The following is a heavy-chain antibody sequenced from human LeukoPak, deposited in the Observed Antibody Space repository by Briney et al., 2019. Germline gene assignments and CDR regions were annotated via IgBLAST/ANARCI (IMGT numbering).Heavy chain of an antibody. CDR1: GFTFNTYA. CDR3: AKGDVIGTKEVLEMIAY. V-gene: IGHV3-23*01. D-gene: IGHD5-24*01. Sequence: GGSLRLSCAASGFTFNTYAMNWVRQAPGKGLEWVSGISGSGESTYYADSVKGRFTISRDNSKNTLSLQMSSLRAEDTAVYYCAKGDVIGTKEVLEMIAYWGQGTLVTVSS. J-gene: IGHJ4*02. CDR2: ISGSGEST.